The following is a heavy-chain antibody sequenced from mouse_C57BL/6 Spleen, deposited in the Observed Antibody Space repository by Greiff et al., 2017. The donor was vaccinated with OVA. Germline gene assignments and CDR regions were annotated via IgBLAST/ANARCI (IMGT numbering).Heavy chain of an antibody. CDR2: INPNNGGT. Sequence: EVQLQQSGPELVKPGASVKISCKASGYTFTDYYMNWVKQSHGKSLEWIGDINPNNGGTSYNQKFKGKATLTVDKSSSTAYMELRSLTSEDSAVYYCARRDERDAMDYWGQGTSVTVSS. CDR3: ARRDERDAMDY. J-gene: IGHJ4*01. CDR1: GYTFTDYY. V-gene: IGHV1-26*01.